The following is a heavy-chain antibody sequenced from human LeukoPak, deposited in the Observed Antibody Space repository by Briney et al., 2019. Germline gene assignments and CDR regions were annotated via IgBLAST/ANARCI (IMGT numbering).Heavy chain of an antibody. D-gene: IGHD1-26*01. Sequence: GASVKVSCKVSGYTFTSYYMHWVRQATGQGLEWMGWMNPNSGNTGYAQKFQGRVTMTRNTSISTAYMELSSLRSEDTAVYYCARGASYSSGSYNYWGQGTLVTVSS. V-gene: IGHV1-8*02. CDR3: ARGASYSSGSYNY. J-gene: IGHJ4*02. CDR2: MNPNSGNT. CDR1: GYTFTSYY.